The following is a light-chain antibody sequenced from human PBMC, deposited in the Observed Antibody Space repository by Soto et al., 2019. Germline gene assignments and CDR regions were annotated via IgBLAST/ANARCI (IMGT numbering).Light chain of an antibody. CDR3: QHYNSYSEA. V-gene: IGKV1-5*01. CDR2: GAS. Sequence: DIQMIQSPSTLSASAGDRFTITCLASQSISTWLAWYEQKAGKAPKLLIYGASSLASGVPSRSRGSGSGTEFTLTISSLQPDDFATYYCQHYNSYSEAFGQGTKVDNK. CDR1: QSISTW. J-gene: IGKJ1*01.